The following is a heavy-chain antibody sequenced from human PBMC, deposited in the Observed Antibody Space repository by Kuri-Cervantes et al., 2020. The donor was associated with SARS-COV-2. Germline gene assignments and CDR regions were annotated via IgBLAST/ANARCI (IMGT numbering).Heavy chain of an antibody. CDR1: GYTFINYD. D-gene: IGHD7-27*01. V-gene: IGHV1-8*02. J-gene: IGHJ4*02. CDR2: MNPKSGIT. Sequence: ASVKVSCKTSGYTFINYDINWVRQATGQGLEWMGWMNPKSGITGYAQKFQGRISMTRNTAINTAYMELSSLRSEDTAVYYCARDHHRGLGIEVGDYWGQGTLVTVSS. CDR3: ARDHHRGLGIEVGDY.